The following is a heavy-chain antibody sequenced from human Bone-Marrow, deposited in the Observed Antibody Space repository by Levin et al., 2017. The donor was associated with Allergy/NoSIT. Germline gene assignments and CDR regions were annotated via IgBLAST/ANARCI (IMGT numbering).Heavy chain of an antibody. CDR3: ARGYGSGSDYKSNWFDP. CDR1: GGSFSGYY. D-gene: IGHD3-10*01. V-gene: IGHV4-34*01. CDR2: INHSGST. Sequence: SETLSLTCAVYGGSFSGYYWSWIRQPPGKGLEWIGEINHSGSTNYNPSLKSRVTKSVDTSKNQFSLKLSSVTAADTAVYYCARGYGSGSDYKSNWFDPWGQGTLVTVSS. J-gene: IGHJ5*02.